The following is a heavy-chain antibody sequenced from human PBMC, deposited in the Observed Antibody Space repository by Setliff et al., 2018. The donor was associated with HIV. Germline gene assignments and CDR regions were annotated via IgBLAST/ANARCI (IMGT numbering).Heavy chain of an antibody. CDR2: ISSDGSTT. Sequence: GGSLRLSCAASGFTFNSYWMHWVRQASGKGLVWVSRISSDGSTTNYADSVKGRFTISRDNAKNTLDLQMNSLRAEDTAVYYCARGSDTTGSPPELDPWGQGTLVTVSS. CDR1: GFTFNSYW. D-gene: IGHD1-1*01. V-gene: IGHV3-74*01. CDR3: ARGSDTTGSPPELDP. J-gene: IGHJ5*02.